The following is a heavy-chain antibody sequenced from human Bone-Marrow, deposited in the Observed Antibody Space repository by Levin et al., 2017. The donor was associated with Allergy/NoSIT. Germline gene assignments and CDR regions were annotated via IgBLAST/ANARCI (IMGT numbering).Heavy chain of an antibody. Sequence: ASVKVSCKASGYTFTGHYIHWMRQAPGQGLEWLGRIDPDSGFTNYAQNFQGRVTMTRDMSINTAYMEVTNLRSDDTAVYFCARFGAVETTTWYPPFDFWGQGTLVTVSS. CDR3: ARFGAVETTTWYPPFDF. V-gene: IGHV1-2*06. CDR2: IDPDSGFT. CDR1: GYTFTGHY. J-gene: IGHJ4*02. D-gene: IGHD6-13*01.